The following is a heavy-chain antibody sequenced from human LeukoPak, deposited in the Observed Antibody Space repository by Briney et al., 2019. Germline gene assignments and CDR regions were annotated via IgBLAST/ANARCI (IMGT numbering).Heavy chain of an antibody. V-gene: IGHV6-1*01. CDR2: TYYRSKWYN. D-gene: IGHD6-13*01. Sequence: PSQTLSLTCAISGDSVSSNSAAWNWIRQSPSRGLEWLGRTYYRSKWYNDYAVSVKSRITINPDTSKNQFSPQLNSVTPEDTVVYYCARSARLSSSFSSLDYWGQGTLVTVSS. J-gene: IGHJ4*02. CDR3: ARSARLSSSFSSLDY. CDR1: GDSVSSNSAA.